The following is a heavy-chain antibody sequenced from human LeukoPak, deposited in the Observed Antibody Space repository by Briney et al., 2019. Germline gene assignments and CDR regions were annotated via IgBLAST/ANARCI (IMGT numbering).Heavy chain of an antibody. D-gene: IGHD1-26*01. CDR1: GFTFSSYA. V-gene: IGHV3-30*04. J-gene: IGHJ4*02. Sequence: PWGSLRLSCAASGFTFSSYAMHWVRQAPGKGLEWVAVISYDGSNKYYADSVKGRFTISRDNSKNTLYLQMNSLRAEDTAVYYCAREVSGSYSYYFDYWGQGALVTVSS. CDR3: AREVSGSYSYYFDY. CDR2: ISYDGSNK.